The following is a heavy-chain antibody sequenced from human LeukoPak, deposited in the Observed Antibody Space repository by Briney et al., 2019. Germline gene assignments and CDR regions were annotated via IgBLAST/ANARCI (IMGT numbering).Heavy chain of an antibody. J-gene: IGHJ4*02. Sequence: SETLSLTCTVSGGSISSYYWSWIRQPAGKALEWIGRIYTSGSTNYNPSLKSRVTMSVDTSKNQFSLKLSSVTAADTAVYYCAREKVYYGSGSSGYYFDYWGQGTLVTVSS. CDR3: AREKVYYGSGSSGYYFDY. V-gene: IGHV4-4*07. D-gene: IGHD3-10*01. CDR2: IYTSGST. CDR1: GGSISSYY.